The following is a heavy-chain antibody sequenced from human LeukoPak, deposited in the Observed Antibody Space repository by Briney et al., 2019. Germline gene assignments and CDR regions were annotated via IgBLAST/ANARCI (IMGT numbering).Heavy chain of an antibody. Sequence: SETLSLTCAVYGGSFSGYYWSWIRQPPGKGLEWIGEINHSGSTNYNPSLKSRVTISVDTSKNQSSLKLSSVTAADTAVYYCARLGYSSSWYSDYYYMDIWGKGTTVTISS. CDR1: GGSFSGYY. CDR3: ARLGYSSSWYSDYYYMDI. D-gene: IGHD6-13*01. CDR2: INHSGST. V-gene: IGHV4-34*01. J-gene: IGHJ6*03.